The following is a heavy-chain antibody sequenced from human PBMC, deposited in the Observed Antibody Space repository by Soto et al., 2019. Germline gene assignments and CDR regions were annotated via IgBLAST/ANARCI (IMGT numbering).Heavy chain of an antibody. CDR3: ARESPQVAPFDY. Sequence: GASVKVSCKASGYTFTSYAMHWVRQAPGQWLEWMGWINAGNGNTKYSQKFQGRVTITRDTSASTAYMELSSLRSEDTAVYYCARESPQVAPFDYWGQGTLVTVSS. V-gene: IGHV1-3*01. CDR2: INAGNGNT. CDR1: GYTFTSYA. J-gene: IGHJ4*02. D-gene: IGHD5-12*01.